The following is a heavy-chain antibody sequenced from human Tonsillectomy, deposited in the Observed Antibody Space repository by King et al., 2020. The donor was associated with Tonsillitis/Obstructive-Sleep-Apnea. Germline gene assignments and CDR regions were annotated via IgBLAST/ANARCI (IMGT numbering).Heavy chain of an antibody. CDR2: INHSGST. CDR1: GGSFSGYY. CDR3: AHTYYYDSSGS. J-gene: IGHJ5*02. V-gene: IGHV4-34*01. D-gene: IGHD3-22*01. Sequence: VQLQQWGAGLLKPSETQSLNCAVYGGSFSGYYWNWIRQPPGKGLEWIGEINHSGSTNYKPSLKRRVTISVDTSKNQFSLKLSSVTAADTAVYYCAHTYYYDSSGSWGQGTLVTVSS.